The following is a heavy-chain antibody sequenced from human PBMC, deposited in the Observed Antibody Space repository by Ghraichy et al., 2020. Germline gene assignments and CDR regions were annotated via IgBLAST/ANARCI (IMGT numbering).Heavy chain of an antibody. D-gene: IGHD5-18*01. CDR2: LSSDAGII. CDR3: VRGLRNSLDY. J-gene: IGHJ4*02. V-gene: IGHV3-74*01. CDR1: GFTFNSYW. Sequence: GGSPRLSCAASGFTFNSYWMHWVRQVPGKGLVWVSRLSSDAGIIDYADSVKGRFTISRDNAKDTLSLQLNSLRADDTAVYYCVRGLRNSLDYWGQGTVVTVSS.